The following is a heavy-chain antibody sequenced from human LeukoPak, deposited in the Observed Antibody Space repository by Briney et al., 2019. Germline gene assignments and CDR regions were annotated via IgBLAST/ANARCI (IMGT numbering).Heavy chain of an antibody. CDR1: GFTFSSYW. Sequence: GGSLRLSCAASGFTFSSYWMSWVRQAPGKGLEWVANIKQDGSGKYYVDSVKGRFTISRDNAKNSLYLQMNSLRAEDTAVYYCARAYSMVRGVKGGYWGQGTLVTVSS. V-gene: IGHV3-7*01. D-gene: IGHD3-10*01. CDR2: IKQDGSGK. CDR3: ARAYSMVRGVKGGY. J-gene: IGHJ4*02.